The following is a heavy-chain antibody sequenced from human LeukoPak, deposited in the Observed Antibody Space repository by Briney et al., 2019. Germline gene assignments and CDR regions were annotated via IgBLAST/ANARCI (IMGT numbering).Heavy chain of an antibody. J-gene: IGHJ4*02. V-gene: IGHV3-21*01. CDR2: ISSSSSYI. CDR1: GFTFSSYS. D-gene: IGHD3-22*01. Sequence: GGSLRLSCAASGFTFSSYSMNWVRQAPGKGLEWVSSISSSSSYIYYADSVKGRFTISRDNAKNSLYLQMNSLRAEDTAVYYCARAGKGYYYDSSGYLDYWGQGTLVTVSS. CDR3: ARAGKGYYYDSSGYLDY.